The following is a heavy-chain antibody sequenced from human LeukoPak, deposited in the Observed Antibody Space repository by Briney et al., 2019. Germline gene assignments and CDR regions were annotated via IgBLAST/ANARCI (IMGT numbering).Heavy chain of an antibody. D-gene: IGHD3-22*01. CDR2: IYSCGST. CDR3: ASLYYYDSSGYPLGY. CDR1: GFTVSSNY. V-gene: IGHV3-53*01. J-gene: IGHJ4*02. Sequence: GGSLRLSCAASGFTVSSNYMSWVRQAPGPGLEWVSVIYSCGSTYYADSVTGRFTISRDKSKNTLYLQMNSLRAEDTAVYYCASLYYYDSSGYPLGYWGQGTLVTVSS.